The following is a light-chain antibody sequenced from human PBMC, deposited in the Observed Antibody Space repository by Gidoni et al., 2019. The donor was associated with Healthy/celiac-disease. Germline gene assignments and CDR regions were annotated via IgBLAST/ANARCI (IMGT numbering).Light chain of an antibody. CDR1: QSIRSY. Sequence: DIQMTQSPSSLSASVGDRVTIPCRASQSIRSYLNWYQQKPGTAPKLLIYAASSLQSGVPSRFSGSGSGTDFTLTISSLQPEDFATYYCQQSYSTPYTFGQGTKLEIK. J-gene: IGKJ2*01. CDR3: QQSYSTPYT. CDR2: AAS. V-gene: IGKV1-39*01.